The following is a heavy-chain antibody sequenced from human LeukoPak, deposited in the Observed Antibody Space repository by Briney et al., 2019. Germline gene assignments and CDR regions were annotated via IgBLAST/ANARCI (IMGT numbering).Heavy chain of an antibody. CDR1: GFTFSSYA. J-gene: IGHJ6*03. CDR2: IGDSGNT. Sequence: GGSLRLSCAASGFTFSSYAMRWVRQAPGKGPEWVSNIGDSGNTYYADSVKGRFTISRDNSKNTLYLQMNSLRAEDTAVYYCVKGISHPHYYMDVWGKGTTVTVSS. CDR3: VKGISHPHYYMDV. V-gene: IGHV3-23*01.